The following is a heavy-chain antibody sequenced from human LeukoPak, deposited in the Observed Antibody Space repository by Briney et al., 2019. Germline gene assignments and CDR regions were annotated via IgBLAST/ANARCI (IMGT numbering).Heavy chain of an antibody. Sequence: GGSLRLSCAASGFTFSSYWMHWVRQAPGKGLVWVSRINSDGSSTDYADSVKGRFTISRDNSKNALYLQMNSLRAEDTAVYYCAKDQAAYFDYWGQGTLVTVSS. D-gene: IGHD6-13*01. CDR1: GFTFSSYW. CDR3: AKDQAAYFDY. J-gene: IGHJ4*02. V-gene: IGHV3-74*01. CDR2: INSDGSST.